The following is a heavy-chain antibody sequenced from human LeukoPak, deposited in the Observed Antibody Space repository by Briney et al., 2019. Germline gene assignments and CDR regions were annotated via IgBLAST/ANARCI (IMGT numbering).Heavy chain of an antibody. CDR3: AREIGYYDSSGYYTGDAFDI. J-gene: IGHJ3*02. CDR2: ISSRSSYI. CDR1: GFTFSSYS. D-gene: IGHD3-22*01. V-gene: IGHV3-21*01. Sequence: PGGSLRLSCAASGFTFSSYSMNWVRQAPGKGLEWVSSISSRSSYIYYADSVKGRFTISRDNAKDSLYLQMNSLRAEDTAVYYCAREIGYYDSSGYYTGDAFDIWGQGTMVTVSS.